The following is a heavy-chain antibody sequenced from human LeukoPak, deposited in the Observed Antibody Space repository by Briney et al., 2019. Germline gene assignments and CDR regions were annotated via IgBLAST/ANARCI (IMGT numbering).Heavy chain of an antibody. J-gene: IGHJ4*02. D-gene: IGHD3-22*01. CDR3: ASTPLYYDSSGYYTPFDY. Sequence: ASVKVSCKASGGTFSTYAINWVRQAPGQGLEWMGGIIPMFGTTNYAQKFEGRVTMTRDMSTSTVYMELSSLRSEDTAVYYCASTPLYYDSSGYYTPFDYWGQGTLVAVSS. CDR2: IIPMFGTT. CDR1: GGTFSTYA. V-gene: IGHV1-69*05.